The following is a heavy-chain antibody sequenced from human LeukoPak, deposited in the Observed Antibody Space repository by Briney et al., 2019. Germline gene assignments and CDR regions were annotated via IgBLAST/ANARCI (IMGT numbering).Heavy chain of an antibody. CDR3: ARLGAGVDY. Sequence: SETLSLTCTVSGGSISSYYWSWIRQPPGKGLEWIGYIYYSGSTNYNPSLKSRVTISVDTSKNQFSLKLSSVTAADTAVYYCARLGAGVDYWGQGTLVTVSS. V-gene: IGHV4-59*08. CDR1: GGSISSYY. J-gene: IGHJ4*02. CDR2: IYYSGST. D-gene: IGHD6-13*01.